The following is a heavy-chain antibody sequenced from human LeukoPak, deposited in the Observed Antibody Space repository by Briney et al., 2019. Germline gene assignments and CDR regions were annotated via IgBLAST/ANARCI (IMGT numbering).Heavy chain of an antibody. Sequence: SDTLSLTCTVSGVSITNPFYSWAWIRQPPGKGLEWFGSIHSSGNTYYNPSLKSRVTISVDTSKNQFSLRLSSVTAADTAVYYCARQPPNSRSSRGYWFDPWGQGTLVTVSS. CDR3: ARQPPNSRSSRGYWFDP. CDR1: GVSITNPFYS. J-gene: IGHJ5*02. D-gene: IGHD1-26*01. CDR2: IHSSGNT. V-gene: IGHV4-39*01.